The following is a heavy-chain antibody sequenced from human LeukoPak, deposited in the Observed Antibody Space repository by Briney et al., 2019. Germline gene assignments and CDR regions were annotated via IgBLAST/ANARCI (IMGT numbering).Heavy chain of an antibody. Sequence: GGSLRLSCAASGFTFDDYAMHWVRQAPGKGLEWVSGITWNSGSIAYADSVKGRFTISRDNAKNSLYLQMNSLGAEDTAVYYCARDSWGDDCGDPDAFDIWGQGTMVTVSS. CDR2: ITWNSGSI. D-gene: IGHD4-17*01. V-gene: IGHV3-9*01. CDR1: GFTFDDYA. J-gene: IGHJ3*02. CDR3: ARDSWGDDCGDPDAFDI.